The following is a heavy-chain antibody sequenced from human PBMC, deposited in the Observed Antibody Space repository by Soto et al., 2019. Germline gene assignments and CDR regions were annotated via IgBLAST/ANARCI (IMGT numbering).Heavy chain of an antibody. CDR2: VSFSDGGT. Sequence: GGSLRLSCAASGFTFSSYAMTWVRQAPGKGLEWVSSVSFSDGGTYYADSVKGRLTISRDNSKNTLFLQMNSLRVEDTAVYYCVKDDRILGRRYFDLWGRGTLVTVSS. CDR3: VKDDRILGRRYFDL. D-gene: IGHD2-15*01. J-gene: IGHJ2*01. CDR1: GFTFSSYA. V-gene: IGHV3-23*01.